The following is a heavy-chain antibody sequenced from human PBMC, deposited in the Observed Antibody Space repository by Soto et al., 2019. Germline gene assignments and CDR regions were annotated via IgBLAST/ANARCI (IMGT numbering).Heavy chain of an antibody. CDR2: IWSDGNNR. J-gene: IGHJ4*02. V-gene: IGHV3-33*01. CDR1: GFMFSNHG. D-gene: IGHD1-1*01. CDR3: VRGDNWNDEASDY. Sequence: QVQLVESGGGVVQPGRSLRLSCAASGFMFSNHGMHWVRQAPGKGLEWVAVIWSDGNNRYYADSVKGRFTISRDNSKNSLYLQMHSLRGEDTAVYYCVRGDNWNDEASDYWGQGTLVTVSS.